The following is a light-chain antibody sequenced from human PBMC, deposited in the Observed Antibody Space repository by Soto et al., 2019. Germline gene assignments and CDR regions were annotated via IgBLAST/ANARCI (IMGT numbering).Light chain of an antibody. CDR3: QQYNNYPLT. V-gene: IGKV1-5*03. Sequence: DIQMTQSPSTLSASVGDTVTITCRASQSISTWLAWFQQRPGKAPKLLIYKASTLEIGVSLRFSGSGSGTEFTLTISSLQPDDFATYYCQQYNNYPLTFGGGTKVEIK. CDR2: KAS. J-gene: IGKJ4*01. CDR1: QSISTW.